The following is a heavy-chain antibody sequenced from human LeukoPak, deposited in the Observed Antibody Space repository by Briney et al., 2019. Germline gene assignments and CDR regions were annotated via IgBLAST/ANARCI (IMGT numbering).Heavy chain of an antibody. Sequence: TAGSLRLSCVASGFTFSSYAMSWVRQPPGNGLEWVSAISTSGGDTYYADSVKGRFTFSRDNSKNNLYLQMNSLRAEDTAVYYCAQDNDISGKWLVNCGQGTLVTVSS. CDR2: ISTSGGDT. J-gene: IGHJ4*02. V-gene: IGHV3-23*01. D-gene: IGHD6-19*01. CDR3: AQDNDISGKWLVN. CDR1: GFTFSSYA.